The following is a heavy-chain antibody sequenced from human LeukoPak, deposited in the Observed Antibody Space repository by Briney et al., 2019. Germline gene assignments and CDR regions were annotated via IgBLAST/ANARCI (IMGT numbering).Heavy chain of an antibody. V-gene: IGHV1-2*02. Sequence: ASVKVSCKASGYTFTGHYIHWVRQAPGQGLEWMGWINPKNAATNYAQKFQGRVTMTRDTSTGTVYMKVNALRSDDTAVYYCARTLYIASAPGGFDYWGQGTLVTVSS. D-gene: IGHD3-16*01. CDR1: GYTFTGHY. J-gene: IGHJ4*02. CDR2: INPKNAAT. CDR3: ARTLYIASAPGGFDY.